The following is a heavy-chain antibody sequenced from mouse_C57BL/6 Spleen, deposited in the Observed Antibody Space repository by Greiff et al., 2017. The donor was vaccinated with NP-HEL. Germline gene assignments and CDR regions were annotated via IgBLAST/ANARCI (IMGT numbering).Heavy chain of an antibody. J-gene: IGHJ1*03. CDR3: AREDYDYGYFDV. CDR1: GYTFTSYW. V-gene: IGHV1-55*01. CDR2: IYPGSGST. Sequence: QVQLQHPGAELVKPGASVKMSCKASGYTFTSYWITWVKQRPGQGLEWIGDIYPGSGSTNYNEKFKSKATLTVDTSSSTAYMQLSSLTSEDSAVYYCAREDYDYGYFDVWGTGTTVTVSS. D-gene: IGHD2-4*01.